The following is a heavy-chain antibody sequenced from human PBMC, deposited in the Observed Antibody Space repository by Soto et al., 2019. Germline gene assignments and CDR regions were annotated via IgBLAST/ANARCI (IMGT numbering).Heavy chain of an antibody. CDR2: IYHSGST. J-gene: IGHJ4*02. D-gene: IGHD3-9*01. CDR3: TTSLYYDILTGWVDY. CDR1: GGSISSGGYS. V-gene: IGHV4-30-2*01. Sequence: PSETLSLTCAVSGGSISSGGYSWSWIRQPPGKSLEWIGYIYHSGSTYYNPSLKSRVTISVDRSKNQFSLKMSSVTAEDTAVYYCTTSLYYDILTGWVDYWGQGTLVTVSS.